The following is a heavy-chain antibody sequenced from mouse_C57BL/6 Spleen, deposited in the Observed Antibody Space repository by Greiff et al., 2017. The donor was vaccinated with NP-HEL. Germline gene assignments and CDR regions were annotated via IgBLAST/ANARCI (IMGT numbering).Heavy chain of an antibody. V-gene: IGHV1-61*01. J-gene: IGHJ3*01. CDR2: IYPSDSET. CDR3: ARSRGFFAY. Sequence: VQLQQPGAELVRPGSSVKLSCKASGYTFTSYWMDWVKQRPGQGLEWIGNIYPSDSETHYNQKFKDKATVTVDKSSSTAYMQLSSLTSEDSAVYYCARSRGFFAYWGQGTLVTVSA. CDR1: GYTFTSYW.